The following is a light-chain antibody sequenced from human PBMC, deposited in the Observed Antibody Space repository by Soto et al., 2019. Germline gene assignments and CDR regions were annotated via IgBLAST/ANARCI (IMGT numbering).Light chain of an antibody. J-gene: IGKJ5*01. CDR3: MQALQSLT. CDR2: FGS. Sequence: EIAMTQSPLTLPVTPGEPASISCRSSQSLLYNNTYNYLDWYVQKPGQSPQLLIYFGSNRAPGVHDRFSGSGSGTDFTLKINRVEAEDVGTYYCMQALQSLTFGQGTRLEIK. CDR1: QSLLYNNTYNY. V-gene: IGKV2-28*01.